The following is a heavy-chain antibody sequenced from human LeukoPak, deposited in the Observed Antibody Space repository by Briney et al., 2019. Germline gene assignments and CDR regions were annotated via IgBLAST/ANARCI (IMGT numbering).Heavy chain of an antibody. Sequence: GASVKVSCKASGYTFTSYDINWVRQATGQGLEWMGWTNPNSGNTGYAQKFQGRVTITRNTSISTAYMELSSLRSEDTAVYYCARVRATMGSCWFDPWGQGTLVTVSS. V-gene: IGHV1-8*03. CDR1: GYTFTSYD. CDR2: TNPNSGNT. D-gene: IGHD5-12*01. J-gene: IGHJ5*02. CDR3: ARVRATMGSCWFDP.